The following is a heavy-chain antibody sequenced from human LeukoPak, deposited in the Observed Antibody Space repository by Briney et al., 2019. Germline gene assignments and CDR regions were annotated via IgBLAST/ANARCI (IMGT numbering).Heavy chain of an antibody. D-gene: IGHD2-15*01. CDR1: GFTFKTYG. CDR3: AKVSSRRLGYCSGASCGALDV. J-gene: IGHJ3*01. V-gene: IGHV3-30*18. Sequence: PGGSLRLSCAASGFTFKTYGMHWVRQAPGKGLEWVAVISFDGRHKNHAESVRGRFTISRDNRKNMVFLEMDGLRVDDTGVYYCAKVSSRRLGYCSGASCGALDVWGQGTMVTVSS. CDR2: ISFDGRHK.